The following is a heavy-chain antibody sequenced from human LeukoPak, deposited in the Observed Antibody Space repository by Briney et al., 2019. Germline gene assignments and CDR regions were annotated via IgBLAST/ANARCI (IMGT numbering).Heavy chain of an antibody. J-gene: IGHJ5*02. D-gene: IGHD1-26*01. CDR2: IYYSGST. CDR1: GGSISSYY. V-gene: IGHV4-59*08. CDR3: ARQAKWDLHWFDP. Sequence: SETLSLTCTVSGGSISSYYWSWIRQPPGKGLEWIGYIYYSGSTNYNPSLKSRVTISVDTSKNQFSLKLSSVTAADTAVYYCARQAKWDLHWFDPWGQGTLVTVSS.